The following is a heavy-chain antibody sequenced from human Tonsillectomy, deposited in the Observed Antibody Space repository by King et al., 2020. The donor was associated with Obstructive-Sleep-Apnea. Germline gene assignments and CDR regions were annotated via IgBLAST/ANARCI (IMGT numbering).Heavy chain of an antibody. D-gene: IGHD7-27*01. J-gene: IGHJ4*02. CDR3: ARGGRGTMGLTGDLDY. CDR2: IGTAGDT. CDR1: GFTFSSYD. Sequence: VQLVESGGGLVQPGGSLRLSCAASGFTFSSYDMHWVLQATGKGLEWVSAIGTAGDTYYPGSVKGRFTISRENAKNSLYLQMNSLRAGDTAVYYCARGGRGTMGLTGDLDYWGQGTLVTVSS. V-gene: IGHV3-13*04.